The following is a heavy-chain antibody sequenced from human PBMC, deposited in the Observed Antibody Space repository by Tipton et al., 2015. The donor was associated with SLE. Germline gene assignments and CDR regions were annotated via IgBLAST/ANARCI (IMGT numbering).Heavy chain of an antibody. J-gene: IGHJ6*03. D-gene: IGHD3-16*01. V-gene: IGHV4-59*11. Sequence: TLSLTCTVSGGSISSHYWSWIRQPPGRGLEWMGYIYYSGSTNYNPSLKSRVTIAVDTSKNQFSLKLSSVTAADTAVYYCAREGGRYYYYMDVWGKGTTVTVSS. CDR3: AREGGRYYYYMDV. CDR2: IYYSGST. CDR1: GGSISSHY.